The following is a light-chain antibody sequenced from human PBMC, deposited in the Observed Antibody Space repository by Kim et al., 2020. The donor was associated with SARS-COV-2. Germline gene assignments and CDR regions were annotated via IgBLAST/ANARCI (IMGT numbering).Light chain of an antibody. V-gene: IGLV1-44*01. Sequence: GQTVPIPCSGRRSNVGNNPVTGFQQVPGTAPKLLMSNDNQRPSGVPDRFSASKSGTSASLAISGLQSEDEAVYYCGSWDDSLSGRVFGGGTQLTVL. J-gene: IGLJ3*02. CDR3: GSWDDSLSGRV. CDR1: RSNVGNNP. CDR2: NDN.